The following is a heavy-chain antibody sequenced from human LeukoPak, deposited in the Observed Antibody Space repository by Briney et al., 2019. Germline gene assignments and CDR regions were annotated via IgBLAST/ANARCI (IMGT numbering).Heavy chain of an antibody. Sequence: SGGSLRLSCAASGFTFSTYTMNWVRQAPGKGLEWVSSISSRSSYIYYADSVKGRFTISRDNAKNSLYLQMNSLRAEDTAVYYCARSLACGGDCSVAGDAFDIWGQGTMVTVSS. CDR2: ISSRSSYI. D-gene: IGHD2-21*02. CDR3: ARSLACGGDCSVAGDAFDI. V-gene: IGHV3-21*01. CDR1: GFTFSTYT. J-gene: IGHJ3*02.